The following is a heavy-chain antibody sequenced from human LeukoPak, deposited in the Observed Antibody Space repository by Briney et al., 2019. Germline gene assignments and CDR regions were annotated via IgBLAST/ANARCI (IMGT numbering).Heavy chain of an antibody. J-gene: IGHJ6*02. CDR1: GGSISSYY. V-gene: IGHV4-59*01. Sequence: SSETLSLTCTVSGGSISSYYWSWIRQPPGKGLEWIGYIYYSGSTNYNPSLKSRVTISVDTSKNQFSLKLSSVTAADTAVYYCARGGHCSGGSCFYYYYGMDVWGQGTTVTVSS. CDR2: IYYSGST. D-gene: IGHD2-15*01. CDR3: ARGGHCSGGSCFYYYYGMDV.